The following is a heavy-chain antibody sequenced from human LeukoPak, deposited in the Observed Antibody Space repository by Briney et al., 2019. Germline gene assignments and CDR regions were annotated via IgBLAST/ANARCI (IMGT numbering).Heavy chain of an antibody. CDR2: ISHRGNT. Sequence: SETLSHTRILSGDSISSSIYYRGWIRQPPGKGLEWFGSISHRGNTYYNPSFRSRVTISVDTSKNQLSLKLSSVTAADTAVYYCARLYEGKMPPDYWGQGNLGTVSS. CDR1: GDSISSSIYY. V-gene: IGHV4-39*01. CDR3: ARLYEGKMPPDY. D-gene: IGHD2-2*01. J-gene: IGHJ4*02.